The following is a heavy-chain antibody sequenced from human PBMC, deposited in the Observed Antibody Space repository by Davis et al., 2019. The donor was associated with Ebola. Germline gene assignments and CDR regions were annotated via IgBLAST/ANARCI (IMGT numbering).Heavy chain of an antibody. D-gene: IGHD6-19*01. CDR2: ISYDGSNQ. Sequence: GGSLRLSCAASGFTFSSYTMHWVRQAPGKGLEWVALISYDGSNQYYADSVKGRFTISRDNARNSLYLQMDSLRAEDTALYYCARDQGSQGNFHYWGQGTLVAVSS. CDR1: GFTFSSYT. J-gene: IGHJ4*02. V-gene: IGHV3-30-3*01. CDR3: ARDQGSQGNFHY.